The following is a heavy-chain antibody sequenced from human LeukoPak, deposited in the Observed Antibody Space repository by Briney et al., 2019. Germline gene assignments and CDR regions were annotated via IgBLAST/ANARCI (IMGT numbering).Heavy chain of an antibody. CDR1: GGTFSSYA. V-gene: IGHV1-69*13. J-gene: IGHJ6*02. CDR2: IIPIFGTA. CDR3: ARGGGYCSGGSCYPSYYYGMDV. Sequence: SVKVSCKASGGTFSSYAISWVRQAPGQGLEWMGGIIPIFGTANYAQKFQGRVTITADESTSTAYMELSSLRSEDTAVYYCARGGGYCSGGSCYPSYYYGMDVWGQGTTVTVSS. D-gene: IGHD2-15*01.